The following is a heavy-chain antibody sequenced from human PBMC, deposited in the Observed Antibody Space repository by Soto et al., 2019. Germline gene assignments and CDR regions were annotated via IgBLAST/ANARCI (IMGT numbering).Heavy chain of an antibody. CDR3: ARTGLDGDYVLHAFYI. CDR1: GYTFTSYG. D-gene: IGHD4-17*01. V-gene: IGHV1-18*01. Sequence: QVQLVQSGAEVKKPGASVKVSCKASGYTFTSYGISWVRQAPGQGLEWMGWISAYNGNTNYAQKLQGRVTMTTDTPPSTAYMELRGLRSDDTAVYYCARTGLDGDYVLHAFYIWGQGTMVTVSS. CDR2: ISAYNGNT. J-gene: IGHJ3*02.